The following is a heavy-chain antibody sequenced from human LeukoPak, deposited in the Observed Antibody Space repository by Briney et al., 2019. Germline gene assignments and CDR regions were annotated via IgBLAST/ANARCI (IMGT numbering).Heavy chain of an antibody. Sequence: GGSLRLSCAASGFTFSSYSMNWVRQAPGKGLGWVSSISSSSSYIYYADSVKGRFTISRDNAKNSLYLQMNSLRAEDTAVYYCASKVAGTRGDYWGQGTLVTVSS. CDR1: GFTFSSYS. CDR2: ISSSSSYI. D-gene: IGHD6-19*01. CDR3: ASKVAGTRGDY. V-gene: IGHV3-21*01. J-gene: IGHJ4*02.